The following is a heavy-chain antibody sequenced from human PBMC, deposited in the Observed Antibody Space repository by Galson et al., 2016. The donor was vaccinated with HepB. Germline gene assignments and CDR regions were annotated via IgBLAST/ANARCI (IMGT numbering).Heavy chain of an antibody. CDR3: GSYINSSPFDP. V-gene: IGHV4-59*01. CDR2: IYYSGST. J-gene: IGHJ5*02. CDR1: GGSISSSY. Sequence: SETLSLTCTVSGGSISSSYWSWIRQPPGKGLEWIGYIYYSGSTSYNPSLKSRVTISLDTSKNQFSLKLSSVTAADTAEYYCGSYINSSPFDPWGRGILVTVSS. D-gene: IGHD6-13*01.